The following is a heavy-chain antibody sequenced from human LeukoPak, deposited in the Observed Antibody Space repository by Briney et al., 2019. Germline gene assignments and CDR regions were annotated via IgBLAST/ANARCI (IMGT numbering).Heavy chain of an antibody. CDR2: ISAYNGNT. D-gene: IGHD6-19*01. CDR1: GYTFTSYG. Sequence: ASVKVSCKASGYTFTSYGTSWVRQAPGEGLEWMGCISAYNGNTNYAQKLQGRVTMTTDTSTSTAYMELRSLRSDDTAVFYCAKDPGYSSGWADNFFDLWGQGTLVTVSS. CDR3: AKDPGYSSGWADNFFDL. V-gene: IGHV1-18*01. J-gene: IGHJ5*02.